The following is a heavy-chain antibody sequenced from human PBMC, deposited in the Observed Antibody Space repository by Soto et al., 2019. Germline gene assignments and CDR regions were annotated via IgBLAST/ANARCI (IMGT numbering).Heavy chain of an antibody. J-gene: IGHJ5*01. V-gene: IGHV4-39*01. CDR3: GRVVEGATRHTDFDS. CDR2: IYYSGGA. D-gene: IGHD2-15*01. CDR1: GVSIHNSHSF. Sequence: ETLSLTCAVSGVSIHNSHSFWGWIRQPPGKGLEFIGSIYYSGGANYNPSLKSRVTISLDTSKNQFSLTVNSVTAADTAIYYCGRVVEGATRHTDFDSWGQGTLVTVSS.